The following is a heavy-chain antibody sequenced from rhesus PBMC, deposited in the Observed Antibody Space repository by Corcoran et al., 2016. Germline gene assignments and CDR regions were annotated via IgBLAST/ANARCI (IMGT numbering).Heavy chain of an antibody. CDR2: ILGGGGST. V-gene: IGHV4-173*01. J-gene: IGHJ3*01. Sequence: QLQLQESGPGLVKPSETLSLTCAVSGGSISSNYWSWIRQPQGKGREWIGRILGGGGSTDYNPSPKQRVTISTDTSKNQFSLKLSSVTAADTAVYYCARVAVQQRLVHAFDFWGQGLRVTVSS. CDR1: GGSISSNY. D-gene: IGHD6-31*01. CDR3: ARVAVQQRLVHAFDF.